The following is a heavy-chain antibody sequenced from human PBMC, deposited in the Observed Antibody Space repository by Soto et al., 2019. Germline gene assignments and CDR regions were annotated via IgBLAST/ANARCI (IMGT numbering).Heavy chain of an antibody. CDR1: GFTFCSND. CDR2: ISSNGGTT. V-gene: IGHV3-64*01. Sequence: EVQLAESGGGMVQPGGSLRLSCLASGFTFCSNDRHWVRQAPGKGLEYVASISSNGGTTYYGNSVKGRFTISRDNSKNTLYLQMGSLRAEDMAVYYCVRRVSGNYDYWGQGTLVTVSS. CDR3: VRRVSGNYDY. J-gene: IGHJ4*02. D-gene: IGHD1-7*01.